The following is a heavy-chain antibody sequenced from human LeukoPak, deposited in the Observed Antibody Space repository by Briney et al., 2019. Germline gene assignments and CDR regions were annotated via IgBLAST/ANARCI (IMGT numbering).Heavy chain of an antibody. CDR1: GYSFTSHW. CDR2: IYPRDSNT. D-gene: IGHD6-13*01. Sequence: GEFLKISCKGSGYGSGYSFTSHWIAWVRQMPGKGLEWMGIIYPRDSNTIYSPSFQGQVTISVDTSINTAYLQWISPKASDTAMYYCARHPIAAGGAYNWFDPWGQGTLVTVSS. V-gene: IGHV5-51*01. CDR3: ARHPIAAGGAYNWFDP. J-gene: IGHJ5*02.